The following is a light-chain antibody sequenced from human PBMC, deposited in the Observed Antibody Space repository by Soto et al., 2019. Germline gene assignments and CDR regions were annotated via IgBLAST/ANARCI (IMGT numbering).Light chain of an antibody. CDR2: GAS. CDR3: QQADTFPIT. Sequence: DIQMTQSPSSVSASVGDRITITCQASQGISRSLAWYQQKPGKAPKLLIYGASSLQSGVPSRFSGSGFGTDFTLSISSLQPEDFAVYYCQQADTFPITFGQGTRLEIK. CDR1: QGISRS. J-gene: IGKJ5*01. V-gene: IGKV1-12*01.